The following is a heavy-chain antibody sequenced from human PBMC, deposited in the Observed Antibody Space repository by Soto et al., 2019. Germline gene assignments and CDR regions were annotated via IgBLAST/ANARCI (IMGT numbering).Heavy chain of an antibody. Sequence: GGSLRLSCAASGFTFSSYDMHWVRQATGKGLEWVSATGTAGDTYYPGSVKGRFTISRENAKNSLYLQMNSLRAGDTAVYYCARGGYSYGFWFDPWGQGTLVTVSS. V-gene: IGHV3-13*01. CDR1: GFTFSSYD. D-gene: IGHD5-18*01. J-gene: IGHJ5*02. CDR3: ARGGYSYGFWFDP. CDR2: TGTAGDT.